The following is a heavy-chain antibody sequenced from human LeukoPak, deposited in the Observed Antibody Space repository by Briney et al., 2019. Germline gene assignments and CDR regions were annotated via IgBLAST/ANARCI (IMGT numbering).Heavy chain of an antibody. Sequence: SETLSLTWIVSGYSISSGYYWGWLRQPPGKGLEWIGIIHHSGSTHYNPSLKSRVTISQDTSKNQFSLKLTSVTAADTAVHFCARARMDGSGSFPYYFDDWRHGSLVTVSS. V-gene: IGHV4-38-2*02. CDR2: IHHSGST. J-gene: IGHJ4*03. CDR3: ARARMDGSGSFPYYFDD. D-gene: IGHD3-10*01. CDR1: GYSISSGYY.